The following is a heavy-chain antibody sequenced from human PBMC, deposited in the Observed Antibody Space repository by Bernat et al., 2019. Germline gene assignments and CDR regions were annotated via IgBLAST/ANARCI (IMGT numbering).Heavy chain of an antibody. CDR1: GFTFDDYG. V-gene: IGHV3-20*04. D-gene: IGHD4-11*01. J-gene: IGHJ4*02. Sequence: EVQLVESGGGVVRPGGSLRLSCAASGFTFDDYGMSWVRRAPGKGLEWVAGTNWNGGSTGYADSVKGRFTISRDNAKTSLYLQMNSLRAEDTAFYYCARDGDYSNYGGYWGQGTLDTVSS. CDR2: TNWNGGST. CDR3: ARDGDYSNYGGY.